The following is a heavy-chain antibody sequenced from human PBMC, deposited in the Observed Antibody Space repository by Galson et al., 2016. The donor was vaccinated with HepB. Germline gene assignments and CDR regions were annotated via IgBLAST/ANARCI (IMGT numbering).Heavy chain of an antibody. J-gene: IGHJ4*02. CDR1: GFTFSSYA. CDR2: ISGSGDTT. V-gene: IGHV3-23*01. Sequence: SLRLSCAASGFTFSSYAMSWVRQAPGKGLEWVSGISGSGDTTYYADSVKGRFTISRDTSKNTLFLQVNSLRAEDTAVYFCAKETHFYIGLSPFWGQGTLVTVSS. D-gene: IGHD5-12*01. CDR3: AKETHFYIGLSPF.